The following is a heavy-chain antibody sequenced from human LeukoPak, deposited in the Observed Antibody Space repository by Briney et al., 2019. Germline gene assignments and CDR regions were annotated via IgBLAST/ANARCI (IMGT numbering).Heavy chain of an antibody. CDR2: INNTGSNI. CDR3: ARTMTGPYYFDY. V-gene: IGHV3-11*01. Sequence: GGSLRLSCAASGFTFSDYYMSWIRQAPGKGLEWVSYINNTGSNIYYADSVKGRFTISRDNAKNSLYLQMNSLRAEDTAVYFCARTMTGPYYFDYWGQGTLVTVSS. J-gene: IGHJ4*02. D-gene: IGHD3-9*01. CDR1: GFTFSDYY.